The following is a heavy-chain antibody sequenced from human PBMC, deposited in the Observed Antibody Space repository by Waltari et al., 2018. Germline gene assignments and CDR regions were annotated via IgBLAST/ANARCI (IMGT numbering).Heavy chain of an antibody. J-gene: IGHJ4*02. CDR2: FDPEEGET. CDR1: GYTLTELS. Sequence: QVQLVQSGAEVKKPGASVKVSCKVSGYTLTELSMHWVRQAPGKGLEWMGGFDPEEGETIYEQKCQGRVNMNEETSTDTAYMELSSMRSEDTAVYYWATDGNKDYYDSRGYYWWAYWGQGTLVTVSS. D-gene: IGHD3-22*01. V-gene: IGHV1-24*01. CDR3: ATDGNKDYYDSRGYYWWAY.